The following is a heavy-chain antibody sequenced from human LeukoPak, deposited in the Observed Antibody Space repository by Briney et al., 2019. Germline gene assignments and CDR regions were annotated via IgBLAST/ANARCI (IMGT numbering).Heavy chain of an antibody. J-gene: IGHJ4*02. V-gene: IGHV1-2*02. CDR2: INPNSGGT. D-gene: IGHD6-13*01. CDR3: ARGGIAAAGPNFDY. Sequence: ASVKVSCKASGGTFSSYAIGWVRQAPGQGLEWMGWINPNSGGTNYAQKFQGRVTMTRDTSISTAYMELSRLRSDDTAVYYCARGGIAAAGPNFDYWGQGTLVTVSS. CDR1: GGTFSSYA.